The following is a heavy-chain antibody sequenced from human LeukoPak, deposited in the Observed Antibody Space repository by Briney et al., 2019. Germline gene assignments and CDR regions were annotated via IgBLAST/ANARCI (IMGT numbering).Heavy chain of an antibody. J-gene: IGHJ4*02. CDR2: ISAYNGNT. CDR1: GYTFTSYG. Sequence: GASVTVSCKASGYTFTSYGISWVRQAPGQGLEWMGWISAYNGNTNYAQKLQGRVTMTADISTSTAYMELRSLRSDDTAVYYCARDCSSTSCYTDYWGQGTLVTVSS. V-gene: IGHV1-18*01. CDR3: ARDCSSTSCYTDY. D-gene: IGHD2-2*02.